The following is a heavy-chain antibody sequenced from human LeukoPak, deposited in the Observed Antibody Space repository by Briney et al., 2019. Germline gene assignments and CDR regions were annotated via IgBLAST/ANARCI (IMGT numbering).Heavy chain of an antibody. Sequence: SETLSLTCTVSGGSISTSDYYWVWIRQFPGQGLQWIASYYYSGSFYYNPSLKSRFTISAETSRNQFSLNLKSVNVADTAVYYCARALTARSGGYDAFDIWGQGTMVTVSS. CDR3: ARALTARSGGYDAFDI. J-gene: IGHJ3*02. D-gene: IGHD6-25*01. CDR1: GGSISTSDYY. CDR2: YYYSGSF. V-gene: IGHV4-39*07.